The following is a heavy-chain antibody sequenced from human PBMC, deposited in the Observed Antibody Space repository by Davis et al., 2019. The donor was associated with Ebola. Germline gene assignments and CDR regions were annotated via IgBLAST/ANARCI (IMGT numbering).Heavy chain of an antibody. Sequence: GGSLRLSCAASGFTFSSYAMHWVRPAPGKGLEWVAVISYDGSNKYYADSVKGRFTISRDNSKNTLYLQMNSLRAEDTAVYYCAKGTTVVTPVNYFDYWGQGTLVTVSS. CDR3: AKGTTVVTPVNYFDY. CDR1: GFTFSSYA. CDR2: ISYDGSNK. D-gene: IGHD4-23*01. V-gene: IGHV3-30-3*01. J-gene: IGHJ4*02.